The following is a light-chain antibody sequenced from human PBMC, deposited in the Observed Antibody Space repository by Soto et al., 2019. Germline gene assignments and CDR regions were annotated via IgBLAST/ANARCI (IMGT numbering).Light chain of an antibody. CDR2: GAS. CDR3: QQYGSSPLT. Sequence: EIVLTQSPATLSLSPGERATLSCRASQSVSNYLVWYQQKPGQAPRLFIYGASSRATGIPDRFSGSGSGTDFTLTISRLEPEDFAVYYCQQYGSSPLTFGGGTKVDIK. V-gene: IGKV3-20*01. CDR1: QSVSNY. J-gene: IGKJ4*01.